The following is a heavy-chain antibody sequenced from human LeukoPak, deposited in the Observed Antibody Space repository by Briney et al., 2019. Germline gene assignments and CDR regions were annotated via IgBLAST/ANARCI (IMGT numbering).Heavy chain of an antibody. CDR1: GFTFSSYA. CDR3: AKGPPTYYDFWSGFGDY. Sequence: PGGSLRLSCAASGFTFSSYAMSWVRQAPGKGLEWVSAISGSGGSTYYADSVKGRFTISRDNSKNTLYLQMNSLRAEDTAVYYCAKGPPTYYDFWSGFGDYWGQGTLVTVSS. D-gene: IGHD3-3*01. J-gene: IGHJ4*02. CDR2: ISGSGGST. V-gene: IGHV3-23*01.